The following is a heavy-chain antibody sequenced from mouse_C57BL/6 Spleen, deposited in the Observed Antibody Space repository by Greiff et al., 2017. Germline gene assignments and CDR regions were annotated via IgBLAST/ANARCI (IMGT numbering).Heavy chain of an antibody. D-gene: IGHD2-1*01. Sequence: VQLQQPGAELVKPGASVKLSCKASGYTFTSYWMQWVKQRPGQGLEWIGEIDPSDSYTNYNQKFKGKATLTVDTSSSAAYMQLSSLTSEDSAVYYCASRVTGTPFDDWGKGATLTVSS. J-gene: IGHJ2*01. CDR3: ASRVTGTPFDD. V-gene: IGHV1-50*01. CDR2: IDPSDSYT. CDR1: GYTFTSYW.